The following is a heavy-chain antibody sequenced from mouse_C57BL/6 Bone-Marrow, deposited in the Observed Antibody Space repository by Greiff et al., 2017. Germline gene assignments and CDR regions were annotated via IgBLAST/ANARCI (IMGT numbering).Heavy chain of an antibody. CDR1: GFSLTSYG. D-gene: IGHD1-1*01. J-gene: IGHJ1*03. V-gene: IGHV2-2*01. CDR2: IWSGGST. CDR3: AREGYGSSWYFDV. Sequence: VQLQQSGPGLVQPSQSLSITCTVSGFSLTSYGVHWVRQSPGKGLEWLGVIWSGGSTDYNAAFISRLSISKDNSKSQVFFKMNSLQADDTAIYYCAREGYGSSWYFDVWGTGTTVTVSS.